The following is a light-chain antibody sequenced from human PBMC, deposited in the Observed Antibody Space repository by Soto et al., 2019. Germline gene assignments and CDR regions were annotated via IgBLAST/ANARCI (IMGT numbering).Light chain of an antibody. CDR1: QSVSNW. CDR3: QQYQTYWS. CDR2: RAS. Sequence: DIQMTQSPSTLSASVGDRVTITCRASQSVSNWLAWYQQKPGKAPKVLIYRASTLETGVPSRFSGSGSGTEFTLTISSLQADDFAIYYCQQYQTYWSFGQGTNVEIK. J-gene: IGKJ1*01. V-gene: IGKV1-5*03.